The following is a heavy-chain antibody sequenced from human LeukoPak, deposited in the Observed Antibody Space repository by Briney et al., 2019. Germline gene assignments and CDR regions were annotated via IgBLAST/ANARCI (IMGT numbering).Heavy chain of an antibody. D-gene: IGHD3-3*01. CDR3: ARGDDFWGDRDAFDI. Sequence: AGGSLRLSCAASGFTFTSYSMHWVRQTPGEGLEWVSSINTDGRYKLYADSVKGRFTISRDDAKNSLYLQMNSLRVEDTALYYCARGDDFWGDRDAFDIWGQGTMVTVSS. V-gene: IGHV3-21*01. J-gene: IGHJ3*02. CDR1: GFTFTSYS. CDR2: INTDGRYK.